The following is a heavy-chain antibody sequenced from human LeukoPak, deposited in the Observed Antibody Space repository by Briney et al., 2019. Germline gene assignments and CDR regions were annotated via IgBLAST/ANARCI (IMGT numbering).Heavy chain of an antibody. CDR2: IYYSGST. V-gene: IGHV4-59*08. J-gene: IGHJ4*02. Sequence: ASETLSLTCTVSGGSISSYYWSWIRQPPGKGLEWIGYIYYSGSTNYNPSLKSRVTISVDTSKNQFTLKVSSVTAADTAVYYCARSNWDSNVGIDYWGQGILVIVSS. D-gene: IGHD1-7*01. CDR3: ARSNWDSNVGIDY. CDR1: GGSISSYY.